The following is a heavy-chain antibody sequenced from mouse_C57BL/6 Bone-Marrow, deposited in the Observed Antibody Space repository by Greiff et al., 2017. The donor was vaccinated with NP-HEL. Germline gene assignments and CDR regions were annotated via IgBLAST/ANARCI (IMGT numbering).Heavy chain of an antibody. D-gene: IGHD2-10*02. CDR1: GYTFTSYW. CDR2: IHPNSGST. CDR3: VYLVYPPWGN. V-gene: IGHV1-64*01. J-gene: IGHJ4*01. Sequence: QVQLQQSGAELVKPGASVKLSCKASGYTFTSYWMHWVKQRPGQGLEWIGMIHPNSGSTNYNEKFKSKATLTVDKSSSTAYMQLSSLTSEDSAVYYCVYLVYPPWGNWGQGPAVTVSS.